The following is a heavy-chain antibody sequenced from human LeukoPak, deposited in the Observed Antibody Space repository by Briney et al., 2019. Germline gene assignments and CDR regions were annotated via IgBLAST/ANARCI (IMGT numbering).Heavy chain of an antibody. CDR2: IHTSGST. J-gene: IGHJ4*02. V-gene: IGHV4-4*07. CDR3: ARDRYYYDSSGYRFDY. CDR1: GGSITSYY. D-gene: IGHD3-22*01. Sequence: SETLSLTCTFSGGSITSYYWSWIRQPAGKGLEWIGRIHTSGSTNYNPSLRSRVTMSGDTSKNQFSLKLSPVTAADTAVYYCARDRYYYDSSGYRFDYWGQGTLVTVSS.